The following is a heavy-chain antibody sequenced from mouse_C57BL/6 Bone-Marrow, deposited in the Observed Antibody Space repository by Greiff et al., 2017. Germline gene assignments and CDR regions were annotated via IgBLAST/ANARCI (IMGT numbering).Heavy chain of an antibody. CDR3: ARLLRVAMDY. Sequence: VQLQQSGAELARPGASVKLSCKASGYTFTSYGISWVKQRTGQGLEWIGEIYPRSGNTYYNEKFKGKGTLTADKSSRTAYMELRSLTSEDSAVYFCARLLRVAMDYWGQGTSVTVSS. CDR2: IYPRSGNT. V-gene: IGHV1-81*01. D-gene: IGHD1-1*01. CDR1: GYTFTSYG. J-gene: IGHJ4*01.